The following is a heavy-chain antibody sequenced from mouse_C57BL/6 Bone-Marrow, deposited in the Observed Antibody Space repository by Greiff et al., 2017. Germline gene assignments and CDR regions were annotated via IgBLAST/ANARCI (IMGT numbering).Heavy chain of an antibody. V-gene: IGHV1-50*01. CDR3: ARFRTGTSWYVDV. CDR1: GYTFTSYW. J-gene: IGHJ1*03. CDR2: IDPSDSYT. Sequence: QVQLQQPGAELVKPGASVKLSCKASGYTFTSYWMQWVKQRPGQGLEWIGEIDPSDSYTNYNQKFKGKATLTVDTSSSTAYMQLSSLTSEDSAVYYCARFRTGTSWYVDVWGTGTTVTVSS. D-gene: IGHD4-1*01.